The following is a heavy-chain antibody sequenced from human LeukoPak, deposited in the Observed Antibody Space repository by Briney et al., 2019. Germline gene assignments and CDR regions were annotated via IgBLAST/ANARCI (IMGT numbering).Heavy chain of an antibody. J-gene: IGHJ4*02. CDR1: GFTFSNHF. CDR2: IGPNGAST. Sequence: GGSLRLSCSTSGFTFSNHFMHWVRQAPGKGLEYVSSIGPNGASTLYADSVKGRFTISRDNSKNAMYLQLTSLRLEDTALYYCVKDLTGTWSFDYWGQGTLVTVSS. CDR3: VKDLTGTWSFDY. D-gene: IGHD3-9*01. V-gene: IGHV3-64D*06.